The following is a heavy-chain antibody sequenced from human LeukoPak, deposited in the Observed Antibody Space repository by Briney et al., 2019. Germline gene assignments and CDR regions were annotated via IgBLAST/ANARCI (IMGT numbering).Heavy chain of an antibody. D-gene: IGHD4-17*01. CDR1: GFTFSSYS. V-gene: IGHV3-23*01. Sequence: GGSLRLSCAASGFTFSSYSMNWVRQAPGKGLEWVSAISGSGGSTYYADSVKGRFTISRDNSKNTLYLHMNSLRAEDTAVYYCARGFTHDYGDYFDYWGQGTLVTVSS. J-gene: IGHJ4*02. CDR2: ISGSGGST. CDR3: ARGFTHDYGDYFDY.